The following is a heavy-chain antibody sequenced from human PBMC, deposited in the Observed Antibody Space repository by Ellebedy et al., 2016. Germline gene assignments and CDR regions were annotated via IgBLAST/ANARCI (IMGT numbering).Heavy chain of an antibody. CDR3: TTAGWELTPFYYYYYMDV. V-gene: IGHV3-15*01. J-gene: IGHJ6*03. Sequence: GESLKISXAASGFTFSSYAMSWVRQAPGKGLEWVGRIKSKTDGGTTDYAAPVKGRFTISRDDSKNTLYLQMNSLKTEDTAVYYCTTAGWELTPFYYYYYMDVWGKGTTVTVSS. CDR1: GFTFSSYA. D-gene: IGHD1-26*01. CDR2: IKSKTDGGTT.